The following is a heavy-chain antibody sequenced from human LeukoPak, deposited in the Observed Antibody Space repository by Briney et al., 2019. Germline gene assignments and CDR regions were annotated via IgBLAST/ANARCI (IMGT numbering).Heavy chain of an antibody. V-gene: IGHV1-2*02. D-gene: IGHD3-3*01. CDR1: GYTFTGYY. CDR2: INPNSGGT. J-gene: IGHJ3*02. Sequence: ASVKVSCKASGYTFTGYYMHWVRQAPGQGLEWMGWINPNSGGTNYAQKLQGRVTMTTDTSTSTTYMELRSLRSDDTAVYYCARGDVLRFLEWPYQDAFDIWGQGTMVTVSS. CDR3: ARGDVLRFLEWPYQDAFDI.